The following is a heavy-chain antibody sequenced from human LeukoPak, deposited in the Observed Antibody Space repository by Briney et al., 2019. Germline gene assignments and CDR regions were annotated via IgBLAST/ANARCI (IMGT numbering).Heavy chain of an antibody. CDR2: ISKADNTI. CDR3: ARETDSTLFDY. J-gene: IGHJ4*02. Sequence: GGSLRLSCTASGFIFENYYMTWIRQAPGKGPQWVSYISKADNTIYYADSVKGRFTVSRDNDKNSIYLQMNSLRAEDTAVYYCARETDSTLFDYWGQGTLVTVSS. D-gene: IGHD2-2*01. V-gene: IGHV3-11*04. CDR1: GFIFENYY.